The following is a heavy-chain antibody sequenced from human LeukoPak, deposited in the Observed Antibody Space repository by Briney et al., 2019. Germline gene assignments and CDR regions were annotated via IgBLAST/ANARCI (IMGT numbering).Heavy chain of an antibody. CDR1: GGTFNSYA. Sequence: ASVKVSCKASGGTFNSYAISWVRQAPGQGLEWMGGIIPIFGTANYAQKFQGRVTITADESTSTAYMELSSLRSEDTAVYYCARGGDYGDYDYWGQGTLVTVSS. D-gene: IGHD4-17*01. J-gene: IGHJ4*02. CDR3: ARGGDYGDYDY. CDR2: IIPIFGTA. V-gene: IGHV1-69*13.